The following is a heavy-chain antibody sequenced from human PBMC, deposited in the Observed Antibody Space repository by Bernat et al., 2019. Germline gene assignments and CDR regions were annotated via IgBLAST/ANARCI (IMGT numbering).Heavy chain of an antibody. D-gene: IGHD4-23*01. Sequence: QVQLQESGPGLVKPSETLSLTCTVSGGSISSDYWNWIRQPPGKGLEWIGYISYSGSTYYNPSLQSRVTISVDTSKNQFSLKLSSVTAADTAVYYCARRGDYGGGAFDIWGQGTMVTVSS. V-gene: IGHV4-59*12. CDR3: ARRGDYGGGAFDI. J-gene: IGHJ3*02. CDR1: GGSISSDY. CDR2: ISYSGST.